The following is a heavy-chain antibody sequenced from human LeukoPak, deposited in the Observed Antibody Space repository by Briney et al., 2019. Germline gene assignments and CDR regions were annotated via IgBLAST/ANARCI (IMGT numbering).Heavy chain of an antibody. CDR1: GGSFSGNY. V-gene: IGHV4-34*01. D-gene: IGHD3-22*01. CDR2: VNHSGST. CDR3: ASDTYYYDSSGPRAFDI. Sequence: SETLSLTCAVYGGSFSGNYWSWIRQPPGKGLEWIGEVNHSGSTNYNPSLKSRVTMLIDTSKNQFSLNLKSVTAADTAVYYCASDTYYYDSSGPRAFDIWGQGTMVTVSS. J-gene: IGHJ3*02.